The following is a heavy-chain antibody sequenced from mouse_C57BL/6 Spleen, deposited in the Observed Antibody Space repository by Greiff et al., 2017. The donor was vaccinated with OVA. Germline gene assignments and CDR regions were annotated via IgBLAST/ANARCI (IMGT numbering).Heavy chain of an antibody. J-gene: IGHJ4*01. V-gene: IGHV5-6*01. CDR1: GFTFSSYG. CDR2: ISSGGSYT. CDR3: ARHRDYYGSSPYAMDY. Sequence: DVHLVESGGDLVKPGGSLKLSCAASGFTFSSYGMSWVRQTPDKRLEWVATISSGGSYTYYPDSVKGRFTISRDNAKNTLYLQMSSLKSEDTAMYYCARHRDYYGSSPYAMDYWGQGTSVTVSS. D-gene: IGHD1-1*01.